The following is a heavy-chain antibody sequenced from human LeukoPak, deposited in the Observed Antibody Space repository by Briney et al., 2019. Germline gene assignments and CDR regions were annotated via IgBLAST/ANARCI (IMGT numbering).Heavy chain of an antibody. CDR1: GGSFSGYY. D-gene: IGHD3-16*01. V-gene: IGHV4-34*01. CDR3: ARGESWGDFDY. Sequence: SETLSLTCAVYGGSFSGYYWSWIRQPPGRGLEGIGEINHSGSTNYNPSLKSRVTISVDTSKNQFSLKLSSVTAADTAVYYCARGESWGDFDYWGQGTLVTVSS. CDR2: INHSGST. J-gene: IGHJ4*02.